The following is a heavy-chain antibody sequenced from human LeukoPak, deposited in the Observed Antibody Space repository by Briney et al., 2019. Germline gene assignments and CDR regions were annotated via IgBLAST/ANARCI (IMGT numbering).Heavy chain of an antibody. Sequence: GGSLRLSCAASGFTFSSYAMNWVRQAPGKGLEWVSVISGSGGSTYYADSVKGRFTISRDNSKNTLYLQMNSLRAEDTAVYYCAKDPHYYDSSGYSGYFDYWGQGTLVTVSS. V-gene: IGHV3-23*01. CDR1: GFTFSSYA. CDR2: ISGSGGST. CDR3: AKDPHYYDSSGYSGYFDY. J-gene: IGHJ4*02. D-gene: IGHD3-22*01.